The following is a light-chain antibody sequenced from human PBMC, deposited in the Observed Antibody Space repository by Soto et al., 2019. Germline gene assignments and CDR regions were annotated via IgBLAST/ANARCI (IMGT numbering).Light chain of an antibody. V-gene: IGLV3-21*04. J-gene: IGLJ1*01. CDR1: NIGSKS. CDR3: QVWDSSSDHPYV. Sequence: YELTQPPSVSVAPGKTARITCGGNNIGSKSVHWYQQKPGQAPVLVIYYDSDRPSGIPERFSGSNSGNTATLTISRVEAGDEADYYCQVWDSSSDHPYVFGTGTKVTVL. CDR2: YDS.